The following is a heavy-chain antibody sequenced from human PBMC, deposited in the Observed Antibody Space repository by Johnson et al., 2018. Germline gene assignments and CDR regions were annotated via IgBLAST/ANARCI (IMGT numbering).Heavy chain of an antibody. CDR2: IIPIFGTA. CDR1: GGTFSSYA. Sequence: QVQLVESGAEVKKXGSSXKVXCKASGGTFSSYAISWVRQAPGPGLEWMGGIIPIFGTANYAQKFQGRVRITADKSTSTAYMERSSRRSEDTAVYYCARGNDPDYDFWSGPLIYYGMDFWCQGTTVTVSS. V-gene: IGHV1-69*06. D-gene: IGHD3-3*01. CDR3: ARGNDPDYDFWSGPLIYYGMDF. J-gene: IGHJ6*02.